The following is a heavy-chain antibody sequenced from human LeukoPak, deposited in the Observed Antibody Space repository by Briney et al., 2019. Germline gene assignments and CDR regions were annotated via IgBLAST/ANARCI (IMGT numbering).Heavy chain of an antibody. CDR1: GGSFSGYY. CDR3: ATGWDTAMVMAKNWFDP. CDR2: INHSGST. V-gene: IGHV4-34*01. D-gene: IGHD5-18*01. Sequence: SETLSLTCAVYGGSFSGYYWSWIRQPPGKGLEWIGEINHSGSTNYNPSLKSRVTISVDTSKNQFSLKLSSVTAADTAVYYCATGWDTAMVMAKNWFDPWGQGTLVTVSS. J-gene: IGHJ5*02.